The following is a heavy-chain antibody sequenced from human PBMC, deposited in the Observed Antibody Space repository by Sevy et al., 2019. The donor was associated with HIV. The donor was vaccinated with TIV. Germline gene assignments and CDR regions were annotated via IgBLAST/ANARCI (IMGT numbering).Heavy chain of an antibody. CDR3: AREGPVGGMDV. D-gene: IGHD2-2*01. Sequence: GGSLRLSCAASGFSFSDYYMSWVRLSPGKGLEWVSYISFNGSHVYYIEAVKGRFTISRDNGRNSLYLQMNNLRVDDTSVYFCAREGPVGGMDVWGKGTTVIVSS. J-gene: IGHJ6*04. CDR1: GFSFSDYY. CDR2: ISFNGSHV. V-gene: IGHV3-11*04.